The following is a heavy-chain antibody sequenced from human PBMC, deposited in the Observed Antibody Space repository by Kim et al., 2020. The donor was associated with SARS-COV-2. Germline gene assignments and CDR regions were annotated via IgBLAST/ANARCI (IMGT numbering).Heavy chain of an antibody. D-gene: IGHD2-15*01. CDR1: STW. V-gene: IGHV5-51*01. J-gene: IGHJ4*02. CDR3: ARHDEGYCSGGRCYYFDY. CDR2: IYGGDSDV. Sequence: STWMGWVRQMPGKGLEWMGIIYGGDSDVRYSPSFQGHVTISVDRAINTAYLQWSSLKASDTAMYYCARHDEGYCSGGRCYYFDYWGPGTLAT.